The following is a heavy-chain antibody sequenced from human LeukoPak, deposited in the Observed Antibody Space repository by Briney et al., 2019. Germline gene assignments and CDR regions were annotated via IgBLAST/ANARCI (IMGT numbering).Heavy chain of an antibody. V-gene: IGHV4-59*08. J-gene: IGHJ4*02. D-gene: IGHD2-2*01. Sequence: SGTLSLTCTVSRGSLISYSWGWIRQPPGKGLEWVGYIYYSGSTNYNPSLKSRVTISVDTSKNQSSLQLSSVPAADTAAYYCARLTFSSTSWADYGSQGTLATVT. CDR2: IYYSGST. CDR1: RGSLISYS. CDR3: ARLTFSSTSWADY.